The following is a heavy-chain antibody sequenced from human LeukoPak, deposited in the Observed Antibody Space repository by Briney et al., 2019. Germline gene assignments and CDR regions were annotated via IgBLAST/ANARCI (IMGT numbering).Heavy chain of an antibody. D-gene: IGHD3-22*01. Sequence: SQTLSLTCAISGDSVSSNSAAWNWIRQSPSRGLEWLGRTYYRSKWYNDYAVSVKSRITINPDTSKNQFSLQLNSVTPEDTAVYYCAREPPNYYDSSGYYTRGWFDPWGQGTLVTVSS. CDR2: TYYRSKWYN. V-gene: IGHV6-1*01. J-gene: IGHJ5*02. CDR1: GDSVSSNSAA. CDR3: AREPPNYYDSSGYYTRGWFDP.